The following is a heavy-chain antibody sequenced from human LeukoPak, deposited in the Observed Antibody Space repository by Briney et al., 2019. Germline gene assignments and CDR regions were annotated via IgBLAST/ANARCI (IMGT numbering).Heavy chain of an antibody. V-gene: IGHV4-39*01. J-gene: IGHJ5*02. CDR1: GGSISSISSNN. D-gene: IGHD5-18*01. CDR3: ARLPTGYPNWFDT. CDR2: IHYSGST. Sequence: SETLSLTCAVSGGSISSISSNNWAWIRQPPGKGLELIAAIHYSGSTYYNPSFMSRVTICVDTSKNQFSLKLRSLTATDTAVYYCARLPTGYPNWFDTWGQGILVTVSS.